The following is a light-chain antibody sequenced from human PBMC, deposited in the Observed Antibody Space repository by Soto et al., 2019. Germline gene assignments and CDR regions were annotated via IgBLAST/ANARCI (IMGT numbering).Light chain of an antibody. J-gene: IGKJ1*01. CDR1: LDIGSD. CDR3: LQDNDDSWT. CDR2: AAS. V-gene: IGKV1-6*01. Sequence: ATQMTQSPSSLSASVLDMITITFLASLDIGSDLSWYQQKPGKAPTLLIYAASNLQSGVPSRFRGSRSGTEFTLTVNSLQPEDFATYYCLQDNDDSWTFGQGTKVDIK.